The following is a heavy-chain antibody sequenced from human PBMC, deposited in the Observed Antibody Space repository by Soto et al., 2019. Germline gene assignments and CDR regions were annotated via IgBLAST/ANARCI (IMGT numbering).Heavy chain of an antibody. CDR3: ARDILGPNYYGMDV. CDR2: ISSSSSYI. V-gene: IGHV3-21*01. CDR1: GFTFSSYS. Sequence: GRSLRLSWAASGFTFSSYSMNWVRQAPGKGLEWVSSISSSSSYIYYADSVKGRFTISRDNAKNSLYLQMNSLRAEDTAVYYCARDILGPNYYGMDVWGQGTTVTVSS. J-gene: IGHJ6*02. D-gene: IGHD1-26*01.